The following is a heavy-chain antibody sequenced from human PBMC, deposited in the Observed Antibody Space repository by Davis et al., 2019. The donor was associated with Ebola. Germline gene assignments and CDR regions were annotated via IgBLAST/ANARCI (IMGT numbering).Heavy chain of an antibody. Sequence: ASVKVSCKASGYTFVSHYMHWVRQAPGQGLEWMGRINPSGDDTTYAQKFQGRVTMFSDTSTSTAYMELSSLRSEDTAVYYCARASHYDRHYWGQGTLVTVSS. V-gene: IGHV1-46*01. D-gene: IGHD3-22*01. CDR1: GYTFVSHY. J-gene: IGHJ4*02. CDR2: INPSGDDT. CDR3: ARASHYDRHY.